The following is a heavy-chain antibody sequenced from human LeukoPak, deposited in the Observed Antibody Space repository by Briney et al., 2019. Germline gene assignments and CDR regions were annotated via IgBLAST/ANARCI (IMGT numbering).Heavy chain of an antibody. CDR3: AGLVGRYSSGLYYYYFDY. V-gene: IGHV4-4*02. J-gene: IGHJ4*02. CDR2: MYLSGTT. Sequence: SGTLSLTCTVSGDSINSLDLWSWVRQPPGKGLEWIGEMYLSGTTHSNPSVKSRVTISIDKSKNQFFLNLSPVTAADTAVYYCAGLVGRYSSGLYYYYFDYWGQGTLVTVSS. D-gene: IGHD3-22*01. CDR1: GDSINSLDL.